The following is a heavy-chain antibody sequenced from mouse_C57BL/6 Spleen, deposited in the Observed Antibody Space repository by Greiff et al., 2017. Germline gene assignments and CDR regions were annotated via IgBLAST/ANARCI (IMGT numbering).Heavy chain of an antibody. J-gene: IGHJ2*01. CDR1: GYTFSSYW. Sequence: QAQLQQPGAELVRPGSSVKLSCKASGYTFSSYWMHWVKQRPIQGLEWIGNIDPSDSETHYNQKFKDKATLTVDKSSSTAYMQLSSLTSEDSAVYYCARSWGRKYYFDYWGQGTTLTVSS. D-gene: IGHD1-3*01. CDR3: ARSWGRKYYFDY. CDR2: IDPSDSET. V-gene: IGHV1-52*01.